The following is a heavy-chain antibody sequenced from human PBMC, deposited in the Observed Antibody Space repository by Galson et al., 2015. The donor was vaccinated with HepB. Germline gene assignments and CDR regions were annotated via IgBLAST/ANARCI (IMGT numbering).Heavy chain of an antibody. Sequence: SETLSLTCAVYGGSFSGYYWSWIRQPPGKGLEWIGEINHSGSTNYNPSLKSRVTISVDTSKNQFSLKLSSVTAADTAVYYCAREERPPVGANRAAFDYWGQGTLVTVSS. J-gene: IGHJ4*02. V-gene: IGHV4-34*01. D-gene: IGHD1-26*01. CDR1: GGSFSGYY. CDR2: INHSGST. CDR3: AREERPPVGANRAAFDY.